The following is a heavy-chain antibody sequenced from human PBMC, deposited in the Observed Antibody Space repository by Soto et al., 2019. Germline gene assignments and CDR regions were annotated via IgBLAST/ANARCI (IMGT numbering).Heavy chain of an antibody. Sequence: ASVKVSCKASGYTFTSYYMHWVRQAPGQGFEWMGIINPSGGSSSYAQKFQGRVTMTRDTSTSTVYMELSSLRSEDTAVYYCAGSIAAAGTRYYYGMDVWGQGTTVTVSS. D-gene: IGHD6-13*01. CDR3: AGSIAAAGTRYYYGMDV. CDR1: GYTFTSYY. CDR2: INPSGGSS. J-gene: IGHJ6*02. V-gene: IGHV1-46*01.